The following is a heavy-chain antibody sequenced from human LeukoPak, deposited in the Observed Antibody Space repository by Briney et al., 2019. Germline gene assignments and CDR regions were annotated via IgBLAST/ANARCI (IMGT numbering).Heavy chain of an antibody. CDR2: IKQDGSEK. CDR1: GFTFSGYW. CDR3: ARDYGDYGYDAFDI. J-gene: IGHJ3*02. V-gene: IGHV3-7*01. Sequence: PGGSLRLSCAASGFTFSGYWMSWVRQAPGKGLEWVANIKQDGSEKYYVDSVKGRFTISRDNAKNSLYPQMNSLRAEDTAVYYCARDYGDYGYDAFDIWGQGTMVTVSS. D-gene: IGHD4-17*01.